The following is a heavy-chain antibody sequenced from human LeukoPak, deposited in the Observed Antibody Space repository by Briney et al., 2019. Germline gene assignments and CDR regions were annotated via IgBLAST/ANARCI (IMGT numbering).Heavy chain of an antibody. D-gene: IGHD3-22*01. V-gene: IGHV3-23*01. CDR1: GFTFDDYA. J-gene: IGHJ4*02. Sequence: GGSLRLSCAASGFTFDDYAMHWVRQAPGKGLEWVSAISGSGGSTYYADSVKGRFTISRDNSKNTLYLQMNSLRVEDTAVYYCAKADGDYSDSGGSFDYWGQGTLVAVSS. CDR3: AKADGDYSDSGGSFDY. CDR2: ISGSGGST.